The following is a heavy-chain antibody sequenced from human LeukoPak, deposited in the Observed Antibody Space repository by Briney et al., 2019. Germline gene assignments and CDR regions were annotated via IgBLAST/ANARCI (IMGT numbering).Heavy chain of an antibody. J-gene: IGHJ4*02. CDR1: GFTLSSYA. CDR3: AKSGLSYSGSYWGADY. Sequence: GGSLRLSCAASGFTLSSYAMSWVRQAPGKGLEWVSAISGSGGSTYYADSVKGRFTISRDNSKNTLYLLMNSLRAEDTAVYYCAKSGLSYSGSYWGADYWGQGTLVTVSS. CDR2: ISGSGGST. V-gene: IGHV3-23*01. D-gene: IGHD1-26*01.